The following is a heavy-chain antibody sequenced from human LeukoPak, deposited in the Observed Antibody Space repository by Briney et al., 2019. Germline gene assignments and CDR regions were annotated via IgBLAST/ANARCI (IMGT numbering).Heavy chain of an antibody. J-gene: IGHJ3*02. CDR2: ISSSSSTI. CDR1: EFTFSSYS. Sequence: GGSLRLSCAASEFTFSSYSMNWVRQAPGKGLEWVSYISSSSSTIYYGDSVKGRFTISRDNAKNSLYLQMNSLRAEDTAVYYCARAGRYSYDSSGYYYDAFDIWGQGAMVTVSS. CDR3: ARAGRYSYDSSGYYYDAFDI. V-gene: IGHV3-48*01. D-gene: IGHD3-22*01.